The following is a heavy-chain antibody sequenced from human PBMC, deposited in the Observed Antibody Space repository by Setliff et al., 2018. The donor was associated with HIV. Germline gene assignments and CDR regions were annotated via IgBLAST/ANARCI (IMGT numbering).Heavy chain of an antibody. V-gene: IGHV3-23*01. CDR1: GFTFSSYA. D-gene: IGHD3-16*02. CDR2: ISGSGGST. Sequence: PGGSLRLSCAASGFTFSSYAMSWVRQAPGKGLEWVSAISGSGGSTYYADSVKGRFAISRGNSKDTLCLQMNSLRAEDTALYYCARASVGVWGSYPDWGQGTLVTSPQ. J-gene: IGHJ4*02. CDR3: ARASVGVWGSYPD.